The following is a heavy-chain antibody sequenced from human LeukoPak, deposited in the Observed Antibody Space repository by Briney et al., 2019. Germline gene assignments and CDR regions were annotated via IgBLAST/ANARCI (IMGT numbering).Heavy chain of an antibody. Sequence: PGGSLRLSCEASGFTFSSYAMHWVRQAPGKGLEWVAVISYDGSNKYYADSVKGRFTISRDNSKNTLYLQMNSLRAEDTAVYYCARPYRPGGAIDYWGQGTLVTVSS. V-gene: IGHV3-30-3*01. CDR1: GFTFSSYA. CDR3: ARPYRPGGAIDY. CDR2: ISYDGSNK. J-gene: IGHJ4*02. D-gene: IGHD2-8*02.